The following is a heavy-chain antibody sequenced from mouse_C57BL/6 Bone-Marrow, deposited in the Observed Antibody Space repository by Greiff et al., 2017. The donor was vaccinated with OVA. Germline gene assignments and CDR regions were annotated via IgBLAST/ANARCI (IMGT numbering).Heavy chain of an antibody. V-gene: IGHV1-82*01. J-gene: IGHJ1*03. CDR1: GYAFSSSW. CDR3: ARIHYFHWYFDV. D-gene: IGHD1-2*01. Sequence: QVQLQQSGPELVKPGASVKISCKASGYAFSSSWMNWVKQRPGKGLEWIGRIYPGDGDTNYNGKFKGKATLTADKSSSTAYMQLSSLTSEDSAVYFCARIHYFHWYFDVWGTGTTVTVSS. CDR2: IYPGDGDT.